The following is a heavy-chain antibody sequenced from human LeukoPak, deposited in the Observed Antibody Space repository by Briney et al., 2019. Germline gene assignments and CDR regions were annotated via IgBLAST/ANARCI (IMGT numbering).Heavy chain of an antibody. D-gene: IGHD3-22*01. CDR3: AKDLRTGLVVIGFDY. V-gene: IGHV3-23*01. CDR2: ISGSGGST. J-gene: IGHJ4*02. Sequence: PGGSLRLSCAASGFTFSSYAMSWVRQAPGKGQEWVSAISGSGGSTYYADSVKGRFTISRDNSKNTLYLQMNSLRAEDTAVYHCAKDLRTGLVVIGFDYWGQGTLVTVSS. CDR1: GFTFSSYA.